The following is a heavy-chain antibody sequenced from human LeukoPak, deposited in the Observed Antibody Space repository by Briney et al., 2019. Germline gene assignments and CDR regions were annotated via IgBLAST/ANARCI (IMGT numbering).Heavy chain of an antibody. J-gene: IGHJ4*02. D-gene: IGHD4-17*01. CDR2: IYSIGMT. CDR3: ARDLYGESHDY. Sequence: GGSLRLSCAASGFTVSSNYMSWVRQAPGKGLEWVSVIYSIGMTYYADSVKGRFTISRDNSKNTLYFHMNSLRAEDTAVYYCARDLYGESHDYWGQGTLVTVSS. CDR1: GFTVSSNY. V-gene: IGHV3-53*01.